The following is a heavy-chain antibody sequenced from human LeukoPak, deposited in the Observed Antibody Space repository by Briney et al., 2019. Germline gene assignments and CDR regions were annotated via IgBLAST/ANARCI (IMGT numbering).Heavy chain of an antibody. CDR2: INTNTGNP. CDR3: ARSLGRYYYDSSGYPPSFDY. D-gene: IGHD3-22*01. Sequence: ASVKVSCKASGYTFTSYAMNWVRQAPGQGLEWMGWINTNTGNPTYAQGFTGRFVFSLDTSVSTAYLQISSLKAEDTAVYYCARSLGRYYYDSSGYPPSFDYWGQGTLVTVSS. CDR1: GYTFTSYA. J-gene: IGHJ4*02. V-gene: IGHV7-4-1*02.